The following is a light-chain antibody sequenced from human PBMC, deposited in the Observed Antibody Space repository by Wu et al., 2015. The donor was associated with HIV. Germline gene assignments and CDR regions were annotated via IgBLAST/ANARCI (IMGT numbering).Light chain of an antibody. CDR2: GAS. J-gene: IGKJ4*01. CDR3: QQYDGWPLT. CDR1: QNIYLN. Sequence: TLSVVLPGKRVTPLRXGASQNIYLNLDLVPAENCQPPRLLIYGASTRATGIPARFSGSGSGTDFTLTISSLESEDFAVYYCQQYDGWPLTFGGGTKVEI. V-gene: IGKV3-15*01.